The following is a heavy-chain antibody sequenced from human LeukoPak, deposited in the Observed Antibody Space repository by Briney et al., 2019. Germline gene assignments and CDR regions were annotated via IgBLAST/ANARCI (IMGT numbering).Heavy chain of an antibody. Sequence: GGSLRLSCTASGFTFGDYAMSWVRQAPGKGLEWVGFIRSKAYGGTTEYAASVKGRFTTSRDDSKSIAYLQMNSLKTEDTAVYYCTTAGFDYWGQGTLVTVSS. D-gene: IGHD2-21*02. CDR1: GFTFGDYA. CDR3: TTAGFDY. J-gene: IGHJ4*02. V-gene: IGHV3-49*04. CDR2: IRSKAYGGTT.